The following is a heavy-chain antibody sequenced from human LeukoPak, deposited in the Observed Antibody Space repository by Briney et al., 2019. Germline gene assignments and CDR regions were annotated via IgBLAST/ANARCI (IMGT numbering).Heavy chain of an antibody. J-gene: IGHJ4*02. CDR2: IWSDGNNK. V-gene: IGHV3-33*06. CDR1: GFTFSSYG. Sequence: PGGSLRLSCAASGFTFSSYGMHWVRQAPGKGLEWVAIIWSDGNNKYYADSVEGRFTISRDTSKNTLFLQMNSLRAEDTAVYYCAKPPGNYGGNSLNFDYWGQGTLVTVSS. D-gene: IGHD4-23*01. CDR3: AKPPGNYGGNSLNFDY.